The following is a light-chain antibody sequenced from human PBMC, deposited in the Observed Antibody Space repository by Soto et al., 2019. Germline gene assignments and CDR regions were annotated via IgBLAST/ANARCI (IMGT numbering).Light chain of an antibody. CDR3: QSYDSSLIGSV. J-gene: IGLJ1*01. CDR1: SSNIGAGYD. CDR2: GNS. V-gene: IGLV1-40*01. Sequence: QSVLTQPPSVSGAPGQRVNISCTGSSSNIGAGYDVHWYQQLPGTAPKLLIYGNSNRPSGVPDRFSGSKSGSSASLAITGLQAEDEADYYCQSYDSSLIGSVFGTGTKLTVL.